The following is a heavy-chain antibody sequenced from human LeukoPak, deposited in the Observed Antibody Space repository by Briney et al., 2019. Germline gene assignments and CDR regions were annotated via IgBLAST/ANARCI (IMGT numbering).Heavy chain of an antibody. D-gene: IGHD6-19*01. CDR1: GFTFTVYY. CDR3: ARVGRLEQWLVLSYYYYYYMDV. J-gene: IGHJ6*03. CDR2: INPDSGGA. Sequence: ASVTVSCTTSGFTFTVYYIHWVRQAPGQGFGWIGWINPDSGGADYAQKFQGRVTMTRDTSISTVYMELNSLTSDDTAVYYCARVGRLEQWLVLSYYYYYYMDVWGKGTTVTVSS. V-gene: IGHV1-2*02.